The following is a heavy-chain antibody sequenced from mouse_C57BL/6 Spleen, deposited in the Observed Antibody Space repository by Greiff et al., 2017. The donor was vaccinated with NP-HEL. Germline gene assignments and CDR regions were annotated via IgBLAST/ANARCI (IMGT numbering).Heavy chain of an antibody. D-gene: IGHD1-1*01. J-gene: IGHJ1*03. CDR2: ISYSGST. CDR1: GYSITSDY. CDR3: ARYEVATPYWYFDV. V-gene: IGHV3-8*01. Sequence: DVKLQESGPGLAKPSQTLSLTCSVTGYSITSDYWNWIRKFPGNKLEYMGYISYSGSTYYIPSLKSRISITRDTSKNQYYLQLNSVTTEDTATYYCARYEVATPYWYFDVWGTGTTVTVSS.